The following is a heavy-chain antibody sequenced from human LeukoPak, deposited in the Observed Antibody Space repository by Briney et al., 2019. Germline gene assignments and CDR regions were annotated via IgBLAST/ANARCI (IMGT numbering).Heavy chain of an antibody. Sequence: GGSLRLSCAASGFTFSGFSMSWVRQSPTKGLEWVANIEQDGSERYYVDSVKGRFTISRDNAKNSLSLQMNNLRVEDTAVYYCARAGSHWHYVYWGQGTVVTVSS. J-gene: IGHJ4*02. CDR2: IEQDGSER. V-gene: IGHV3-7*01. CDR3: ARAGSHWHYVY. D-gene: IGHD3-10*01. CDR1: GFTFSGFS.